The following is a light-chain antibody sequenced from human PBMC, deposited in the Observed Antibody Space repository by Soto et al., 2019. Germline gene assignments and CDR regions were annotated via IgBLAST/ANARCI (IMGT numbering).Light chain of an antibody. Sequence: QSVLAHPPSVSGSPGQKGTISCTGSSSNIGAGYDLHWYQQLPGTAPKLLLYGNSNRPSGVPDRFSGSKSATSASLAISGLRSEDEADYYCAAWDDSLRGYVFGTGTKVTVL. CDR3: AAWDDSLRGYV. CDR2: GNS. J-gene: IGLJ1*01. CDR1: SSNIGAGYD. V-gene: IGLV1-40*01.